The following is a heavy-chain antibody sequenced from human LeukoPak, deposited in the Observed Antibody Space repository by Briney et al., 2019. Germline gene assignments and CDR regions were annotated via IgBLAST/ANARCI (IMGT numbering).Heavy chain of an antibody. CDR3: ARLAVGATEGLYFDY. CDR2: INHSGST. J-gene: IGHJ4*02. CDR1: GGSFSGYY. D-gene: IGHD1-26*01. V-gene: IGHV4-34*01. Sequence: SETLSLTCAVYGGSFSGYYWSWIRQPPGKGLEWIGEINHSGSTNYNPSLKSRVTISVDTSKNQFSLKLSSVTAADTAVYYCARLAVGATEGLYFDYWGQGTLVTVSS.